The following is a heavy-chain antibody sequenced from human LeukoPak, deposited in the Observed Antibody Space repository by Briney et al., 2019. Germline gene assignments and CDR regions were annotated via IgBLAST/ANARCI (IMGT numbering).Heavy chain of an antibody. D-gene: IGHD3-22*01. V-gene: IGHV3-43*02. CDR1: GFTFGDYA. J-gene: IGHJ4*02. CDR2: ISGDGGRT. Sequence: GGSLRLSSTASGFTFGDYAMHWVRQAPGKGLEWVSLISGDGGRTYYADSVKGRFTISRDNSKNSLYLQMNSLRTEDTALSYCAKDHYDSSPNYFDYWGQGTLATVSS. CDR3: AKDHYDSSPNYFDY.